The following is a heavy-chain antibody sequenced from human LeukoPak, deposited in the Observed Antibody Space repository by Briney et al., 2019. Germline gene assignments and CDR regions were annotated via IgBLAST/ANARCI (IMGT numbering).Heavy chain of an antibody. V-gene: IGHV4-59*01. J-gene: IGHJ4*02. CDR3: ASTIRRYYDSSGYYSRFDY. CDR1: GGSISSYY. D-gene: IGHD3-22*01. CDR2: IYYSGST. Sequence: SETLSLTCTVSGGSISSYYWSWIRQPPGKGLEWIGYIYYSGSTNYNPSLKSRVTISVDTSKNQFSLKLSSVTAADTAVYYCASTIRRYYDSSGYYSRFDYWGQGTLVTVSP.